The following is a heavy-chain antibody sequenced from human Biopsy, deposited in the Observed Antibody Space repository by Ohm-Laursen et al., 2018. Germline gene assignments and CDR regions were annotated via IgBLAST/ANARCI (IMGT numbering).Heavy chain of an antibody. D-gene: IGHD2-2*01. J-gene: IGHJ5*02. CDR3: ATEVVPAGIGGHWLDP. CDR1: GFTFSGYA. V-gene: IGHV3-23*03. CDR2: FNSDGTDT. Sequence: SLRLSCTASGFTFSGYAMSWVRQGPEKGLEWVSRFNSDGTDTTYADSVKGRFTISRENGKNSLYLHMNSLRAEDTAVYYCATEVVPAGIGGHWLDPWGQGTLVTVSS.